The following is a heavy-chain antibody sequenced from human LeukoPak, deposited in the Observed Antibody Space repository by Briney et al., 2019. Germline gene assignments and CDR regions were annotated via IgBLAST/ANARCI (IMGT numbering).Heavy chain of an antibody. V-gene: IGHV4-39*07. J-gene: IGHJ4*02. CDR1: GGSIRSSYYY. Sequence: SETLSLTCTVSGGSIRSSYYYWGWIRQPPGKGLEWIGEIYHSGSTNYNPSLKSRVTISVDKSKNQFSLKLSSVTAADTAVYYCARHTHRPDWGQGTLVTVSS. CDR2: IYHSGST. CDR3: ARHTHRPD.